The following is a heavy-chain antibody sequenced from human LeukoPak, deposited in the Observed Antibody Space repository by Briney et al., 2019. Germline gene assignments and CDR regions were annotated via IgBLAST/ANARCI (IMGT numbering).Heavy chain of an antibody. CDR1: GFTFSSYA. CDR3: AKEPREYCSSTSCPNWIDP. CDR2: ISGSGGTT. D-gene: IGHD2-2*01. V-gene: IGHV3-23*01. Sequence: PGGSLRLSCAASGFTFSSYAMSWVRQAPGKGLEWVSAISGSGGTTYYADSVKGRFTISRDNSKNTLYLQMSSLRAEDTAVYYCAKEPREYCSSTSCPNWIDPWGQGTLVTASS. J-gene: IGHJ5*02.